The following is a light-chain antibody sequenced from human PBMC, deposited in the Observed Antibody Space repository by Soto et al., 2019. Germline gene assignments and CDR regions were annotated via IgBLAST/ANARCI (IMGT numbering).Light chain of an antibody. V-gene: IGKV3-20*01. Sequence: IMLTQAPATLTLSQGERGTLSCSACQSVSSYLHWYQQKPGQAPRLLIYGASNVPTGIPARFSGSGSGTDFTLTISRMEPEDFAVYYCQQYVTSPWTFGQGTKVDIK. CDR3: QQYVTSPWT. CDR2: GAS. CDR1: QSVSSY. J-gene: IGKJ1*01.